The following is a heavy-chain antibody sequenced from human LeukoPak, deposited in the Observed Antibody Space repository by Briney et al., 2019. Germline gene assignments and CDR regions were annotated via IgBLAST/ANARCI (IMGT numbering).Heavy chain of an antibody. CDR2: INPNSGGT. V-gene: IGHV1-2*04. Sequence: ASVKVSCKASGYTFTGYYMHWVRQAPGQGLEWMGWINPNSGGTNYAQKFQGWVTMTRDTSISTTYMELSRLRSDDTAVYYCARDSGSVYGDYVGREVSFDYWGQGTLVTVSS. CDR1: GYTFTGYY. D-gene: IGHD4-17*01. CDR3: ARDSGSVYGDYVGREVSFDY. J-gene: IGHJ4*02.